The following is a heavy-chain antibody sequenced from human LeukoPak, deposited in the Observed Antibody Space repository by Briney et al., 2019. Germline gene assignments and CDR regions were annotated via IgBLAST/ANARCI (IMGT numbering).Heavy chain of an antibody. Sequence: ASVKVSCKASGYTFTSYYMHWVRQAPGQGLEWMGIINPSGGSTSYAQKFQGRVTMTRDMSTSTVYVELSSLRSEDMAVYYCARGHYYYASGSSYLKRGVSAFDIWGQGTMVTVSS. D-gene: IGHD3-10*01. CDR1: GYTFTSYY. CDR2: INPSGGST. CDR3: ARGHYYYASGSSYLKRGVSAFDI. J-gene: IGHJ3*02. V-gene: IGHV1-46*01.